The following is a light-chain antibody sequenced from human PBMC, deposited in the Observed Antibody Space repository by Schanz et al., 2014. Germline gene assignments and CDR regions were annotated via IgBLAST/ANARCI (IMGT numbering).Light chain of an antibody. CDR3: QQYYSLPLT. CDR1: QSVLYGSNTKNY. V-gene: IGKV4-1*01. Sequence: DIVMTQSPDSLAVSLGERATIHCKSSQSVLYGSNTKNYLAWYQQKPGLPPKLLIYWASTRESGVPDRFTGSGSGTDFTLTISNLQAEDVAVYYCQQYYSLPLTFGGGTKVEIK. J-gene: IGKJ4*01. CDR2: WAS.